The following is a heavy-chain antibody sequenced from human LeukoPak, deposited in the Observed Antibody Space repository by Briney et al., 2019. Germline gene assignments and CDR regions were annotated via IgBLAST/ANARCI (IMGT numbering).Heavy chain of an antibody. CDR1: GFTFTDYY. Sequence: GGSLRLSCAASGFTFTDYYMSWSRQAPGKGLEWLSYISPSTTHTSYADSVKGRFTISRDNAKNLLFLQMNSLRAEDTAVYYCARGGSTGWYSFDYWGQGTLVTVSS. CDR3: ARGGSTGWYSFDY. D-gene: IGHD6-19*01. CDR2: ISPSTTHT. V-gene: IGHV3-11*05. J-gene: IGHJ4*02.